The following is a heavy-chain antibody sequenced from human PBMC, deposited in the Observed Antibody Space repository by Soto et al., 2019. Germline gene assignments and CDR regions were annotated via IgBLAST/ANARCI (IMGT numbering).Heavy chain of an antibody. V-gene: IGHV4-34*01. CDR2: INHSGST. D-gene: IGHD3-3*01. Sequence: QVQLQQWGAGLLKPSETLSLTCAVYGGSFSGYYWSWIRQPPGKGLEWIGEINHSGSTNYNPSLKSRVTISVDTSKNQFSLMLSSVTAADKAVYYCARGEFGITIFGVVISNWFDPWGQGTLVTVSS. J-gene: IGHJ5*02. CDR1: GGSFSGYY. CDR3: ARGEFGITIFGVVISNWFDP.